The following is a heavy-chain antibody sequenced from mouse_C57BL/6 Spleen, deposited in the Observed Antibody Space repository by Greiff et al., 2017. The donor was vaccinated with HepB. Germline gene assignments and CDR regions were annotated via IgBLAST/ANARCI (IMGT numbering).Heavy chain of an antibody. V-gene: IGHV1-63*01. CDR2: IYPGGGYT. CDR1: GYTFTNYW. CDR3: ARCDYDRYWYCDV. D-gene: IGHD2-4*01. J-gene: IGHJ1*03. Sequence: VQLQQSGAELVRPGTSVKMSCKASGYTFTNYWIGWAKQRPGHGLEWIGDIYPGGGYTNYNEKFKGKATLTADKSSSTAYMQFSSLTSEDSAIYYCARCDYDRYWYCDVWGTGTTVTVSS.